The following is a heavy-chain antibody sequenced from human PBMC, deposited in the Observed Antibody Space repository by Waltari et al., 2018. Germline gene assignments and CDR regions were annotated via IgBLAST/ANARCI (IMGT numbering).Heavy chain of an antibody. Sequence: QVHLQESGPGLVNPSETLSLTCDISGFSLTSSYYWRWVRQSPGKGLEWIGNVFRSGTTSSTPSLSSRITMSVDTSKNQFSLKLKSVTAADSAIYYCASEYGGSYFDYWGQGVRVNVSS. V-gene: IGHV4-38-2*01. J-gene: IGHJ4*02. D-gene: IGHD3-16*01. CDR3: ASEYGGSYFDY. CDR2: VFRSGTT. CDR1: GFSLTSSYY.